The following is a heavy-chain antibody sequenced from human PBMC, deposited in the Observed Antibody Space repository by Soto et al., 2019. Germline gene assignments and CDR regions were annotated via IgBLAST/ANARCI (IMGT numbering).Heavy chain of an antibody. V-gene: IGHV1-18*01. CDR3: ARVLYYYGSGSYPYAMDV. J-gene: IGHJ6*02. CDR1: GYSFMSYG. Sequence: VQLVQSGGEVKKPGASVKVSCKASGYSFMSYGFSWVRQAPGQGLEWMGWISADNGNTKYARKFQGRVTLTTVTFTRAAYMEVTSLSSDDTAVYYCARVLYYYGSGSYPYAMDVWGQGTTVTVSS. CDR2: ISADNGNT. D-gene: IGHD3-10*01.